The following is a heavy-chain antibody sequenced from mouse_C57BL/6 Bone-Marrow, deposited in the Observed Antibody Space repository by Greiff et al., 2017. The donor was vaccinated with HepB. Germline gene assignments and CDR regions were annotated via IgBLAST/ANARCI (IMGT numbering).Heavy chain of an antibody. CDR3: ARLVYGNYPLYAMDY. D-gene: IGHD2-1*01. V-gene: IGHV1-26*01. CDR1: GYTFTDYY. CDR2: INPNNGGT. Sequence: EVQLQQSGPELVKPGASVKISCKASGYTFTDYYMNWVKQSHGKSLEWIGDINPNNGGTSYNQKYKGKATLTVDKSSSTAYMELRSLTSEDSAVYYCARLVYGNYPLYAMDYWGQGTSVTVSS. J-gene: IGHJ4*01.